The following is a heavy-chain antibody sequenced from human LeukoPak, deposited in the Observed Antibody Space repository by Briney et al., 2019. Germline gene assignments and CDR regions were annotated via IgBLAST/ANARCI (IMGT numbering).Heavy chain of an antibody. V-gene: IGHV1-69*01. CDR1: GGTFSSYA. D-gene: IGHD3-3*01. CDR2: IIPIFGTA. J-gene: IGHJ6*03. CDR3: GSSALHYYYMDV. Sequence: SVKVSCKASGGTFSSYAISWVRQAPGQGLEWMGGIIPIFGTANYAQKFQGRVTITADESTSTAYMELSSLRSEDTAVYYCGSSALHYYYMDVWGKGTTVTVSS.